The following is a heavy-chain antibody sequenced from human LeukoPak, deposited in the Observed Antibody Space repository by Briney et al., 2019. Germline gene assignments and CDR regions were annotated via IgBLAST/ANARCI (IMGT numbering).Heavy chain of an antibody. D-gene: IGHD6-13*01. CDR2: ISNGGGST. CDR1: GFTFSSYA. J-gene: IGHJ4*02. Sequence: GGSLRLSCAASGFTFSSYAMGWVRLAPGKGLEWVSAISNGGGSTYYADSVRGRFTISRDNSKNTLFLQVNSLRAEDSAVYYCTVSSFSSTWYSWVHWGQGALVTVSS. V-gene: IGHV3-23*01. CDR3: TVSSFSSTWYSWVH.